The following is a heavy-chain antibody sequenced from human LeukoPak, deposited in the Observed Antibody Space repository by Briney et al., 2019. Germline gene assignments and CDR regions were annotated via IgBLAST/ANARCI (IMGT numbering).Heavy chain of an antibody. Sequence: GGSLRLSCAASGFTFSSYGMHWIRQAPGKGLEWVAVISYDGSNKYYADSVKGRFTISRDNSKNTLHLQMNSLRAEDTAVYYCARGNLAAPLDYWGQGTLVTVSS. D-gene: IGHD6-6*01. J-gene: IGHJ4*02. CDR3: ARGNLAAPLDY. CDR2: ISYDGSNK. V-gene: IGHV3-30*03. CDR1: GFTFSSYG.